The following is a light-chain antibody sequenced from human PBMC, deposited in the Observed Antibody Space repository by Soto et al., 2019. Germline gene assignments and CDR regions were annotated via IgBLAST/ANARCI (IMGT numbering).Light chain of an antibody. J-gene: IGKJ1*01. CDR1: QTISSW. CDR3: QHYNSYSEA. V-gene: IGKV1-5*03. CDR2: KAS. Sequence: DIQMTQSPSTLSGSLGDIVTITCRASQTISSWLAWYQQKPGKAPKLLIYKASTLKSGVPSRFSGSGSGTEFTLTISSLQSDDFATYYCQHYNSYSEAFGQGTKVDI.